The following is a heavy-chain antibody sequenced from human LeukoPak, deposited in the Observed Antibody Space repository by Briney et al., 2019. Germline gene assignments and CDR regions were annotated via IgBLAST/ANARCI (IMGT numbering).Heavy chain of an antibody. CDR2: IYYSGST. J-gene: IGHJ5*02. D-gene: IGHD3-10*01. Sequence: SETLSLTCTASGGSLSGYYWSWIRQPPGKGLEWIGYIYYSGSTNYNPSLKSRVTISVDTSKNQFSLTLSSVTAAETAVYYCARSLRGFGELSRFWFDPWGQGNLVTVSS. CDR3: ARSLRGFGELSRFWFDP. V-gene: IGHV4-59*01. CDR1: GGSLSGYY.